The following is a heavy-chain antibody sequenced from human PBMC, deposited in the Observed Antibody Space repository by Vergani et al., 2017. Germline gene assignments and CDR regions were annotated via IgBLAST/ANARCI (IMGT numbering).Heavy chain of an antibody. CDR1: GDSMNTYY. D-gene: IGHD3-16*01. J-gene: IGHJ3*02. CDR2: IYYSGST. V-gene: IGHV4-59*01. Sequence: QVQLQESGPGLVKPSETLSLTCSVSGDSMNTYYWTWIRQPPGKGLEWIGYIYYSGSTNYNPSLKSRVTISVDTSNNQFSLKLSSVTAADTAVYYCARYLSGGDDAFDIWGQGTMVTVSS. CDR3: ARYLSGGDDAFDI.